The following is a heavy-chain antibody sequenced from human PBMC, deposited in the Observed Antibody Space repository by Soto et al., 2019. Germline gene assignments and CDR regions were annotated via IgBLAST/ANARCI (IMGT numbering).Heavy chain of an antibody. CDR3: ARGLWFGELSDYYYYYRLDV. D-gene: IGHD3-10*01. CDR2: IYHSGST. CDR1: GGSISSSNW. V-gene: IGHV4-4*02. J-gene: IGHJ6*02. Sequence: SETLSLTCAVSGGSISSSNWWSWVRQPPGKGLEWIGEIYHSGSTNYNPSLKSRVTISVDKSKNQFSLKLSSVTAADTAVYYCARGLWFGELSDYYYYYRLDVWGQGTTVTVSS.